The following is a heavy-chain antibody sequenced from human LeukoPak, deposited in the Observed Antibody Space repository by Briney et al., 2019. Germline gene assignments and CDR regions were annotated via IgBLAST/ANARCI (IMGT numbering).Heavy chain of an antibody. CDR3: ARDRYCSGGSCYAGLDY. Sequence: SETLSLTCTVSGYSISSGYYWGWIRQPPGKALEWIGNIYHNGSTYYNPSLKSRVTISVDTSKNQFSLTLSSVTAADTAVYCCARDRYCSGGSCYAGLDYWGQGTLVTVSS. J-gene: IGHJ4*02. D-gene: IGHD2-15*01. V-gene: IGHV4-38-2*02. CDR1: GYSISSGYY. CDR2: IYHNGST.